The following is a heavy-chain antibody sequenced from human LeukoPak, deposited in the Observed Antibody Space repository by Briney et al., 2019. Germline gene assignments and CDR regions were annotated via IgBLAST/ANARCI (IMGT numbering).Heavy chain of an antibody. J-gene: IGHJ4*02. V-gene: IGHV4-59*01. CDR3: ARVVGAPYFDY. CDR1: GGSIGSYY. CDR2: IYYSGST. Sequence: PSETLSLTCTVSGGSIGSYYWSWIRQPPGKGLEWIGYIYYSGSTNYNPSLKSRVTISVDTSKNQFSLKLSSVTAADTAVYYCARVVGAPYFDYWGQGTLVTVSS. D-gene: IGHD1-26*01.